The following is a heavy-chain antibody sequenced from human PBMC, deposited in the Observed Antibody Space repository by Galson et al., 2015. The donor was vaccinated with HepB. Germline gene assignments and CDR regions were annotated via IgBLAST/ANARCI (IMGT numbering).Heavy chain of an antibody. CDR2: ISGSSGST. CDR3: ASSRVSGIVGPNTDFDY. CDR1: GFIFSNYA. J-gene: IGHJ4*02. Sequence: SLRLSCAASGFIFSNYAMNWVRQAPGKGLEWVSIISGSSGSTYYADSVKGRFTISRDNSKKAVYLQMNSLRPEDTAVYYCASSRVSGIVGPNTDFDYWGQGTLVTVSS. V-gene: IGHV3-23*01. D-gene: IGHD1-26*01.